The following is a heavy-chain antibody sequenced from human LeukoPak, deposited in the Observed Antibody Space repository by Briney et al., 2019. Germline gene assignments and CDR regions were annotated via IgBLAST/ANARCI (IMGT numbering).Heavy chain of an antibody. J-gene: IGHJ5*02. CDR1: GYTFTVYY. CDR3: ARGGPYCSGGSCYGNNWFDP. D-gene: IGHD2-15*01. CDR2: INPNSGGT. Sequence: ASVKVSCKASGYTFTVYYMHWVRQAPGQGLEWMGWINPNSGGTNYAQKFQGRVTMTRDTSISTAYMELSRLRSDDTAVYYCARGGPYCSGGSCYGNNWFDPWGQGTLVTVSS. V-gene: IGHV1-2*02.